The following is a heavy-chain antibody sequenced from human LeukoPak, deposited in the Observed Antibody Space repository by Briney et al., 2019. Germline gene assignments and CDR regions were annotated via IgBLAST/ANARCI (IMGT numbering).Heavy chain of an antibody. CDR2: IYSGGST. Sequence: PGGSLRLSCAASGFTVSSNYMSWVRQAPGKGLEWVSVIYSGGSTYYADSEKGRFTISRDNSKNTLYLQMNSLRAEDTAVYYCARIDYGDYGGYFDYWGQGTLVTVSS. CDR1: GFTVSSNY. CDR3: ARIDYGDYGGYFDY. D-gene: IGHD4-17*01. V-gene: IGHV3-53*01. J-gene: IGHJ4*02.